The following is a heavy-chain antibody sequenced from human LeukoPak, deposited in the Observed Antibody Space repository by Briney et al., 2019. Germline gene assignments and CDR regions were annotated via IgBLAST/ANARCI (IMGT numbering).Heavy chain of an antibody. CDR1: GYTSTTSY. Sequence: ASVKVSCKASGYTSTTSYIHWVRQAPGQGLEWMGIINISGGRITYAQKFQGRVTMTRDMSTSTVYLELSSLRSEDTAVYFCARWGEYCSGSSCLDPWGQGSLVTVSS. V-gene: IGHV1-46*01. CDR3: ARWGEYCSGSSCLDP. J-gene: IGHJ5*02. D-gene: IGHD2-2*01. CDR2: INISGGRI.